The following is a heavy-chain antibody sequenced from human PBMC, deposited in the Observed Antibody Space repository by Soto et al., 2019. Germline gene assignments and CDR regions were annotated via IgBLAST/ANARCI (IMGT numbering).Heavy chain of an antibody. CDR3: AREPTNCGDAPLFDY. V-gene: IGHV3-30-3*01. CDR2: ISYDGSNK. J-gene: IGHJ4*02. Sequence: QVQLVESGGGVVQPGRSLRLSCAASGFTFSSYAMHWVRQAPGKGLEWVAVISYDGSNKYYADSVKGRFTNSRDNSKNTQYLQMNSLRAEDTAVYYCAREPTNCGDAPLFDYWGQGTLVTVSS. CDR1: GFTFSSYA. D-gene: IGHD4-17*01.